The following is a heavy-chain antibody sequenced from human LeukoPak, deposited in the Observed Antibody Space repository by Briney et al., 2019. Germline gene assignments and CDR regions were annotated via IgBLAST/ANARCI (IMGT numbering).Heavy chain of an antibody. V-gene: IGHV3-21*01. Sequence: GGSLRLSCAASGFTFSSYSMTWVRQAPGKGLEWVSSISSSSSYIYYADSVKGRFTISRDNAKNSLYLQMNSLRAEDTAVYYCARETIAAAGKAFDPWGQGTLVTVSS. CDR2: ISSSSSYI. CDR1: GFTFSSYS. D-gene: IGHD6-13*01. J-gene: IGHJ5*02. CDR3: ARETIAAAGKAFDP.